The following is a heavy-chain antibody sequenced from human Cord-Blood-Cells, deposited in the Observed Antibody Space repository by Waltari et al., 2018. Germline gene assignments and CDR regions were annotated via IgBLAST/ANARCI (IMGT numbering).Heavy chain of an antibody. J-gene: IGHJ3*02. D-gene: IGHD1-7*01. CDR1: VYTLTGHS. CDR3: ARDLGGTTAFDI. V-gene: IGHV1-2*02. Sequence: QVQLVQSGAEVTKPGAAVEVSGRASVYTLTGHSLPWVRQAPGQGLEWMGWINPNSGGTNYAQKFQGRVTMTRDTSISTAYMELSRLRSDDTAVYYCARDLGGTTAFDIWGQGTMVTVSS. CDR2: INPNSGGT.